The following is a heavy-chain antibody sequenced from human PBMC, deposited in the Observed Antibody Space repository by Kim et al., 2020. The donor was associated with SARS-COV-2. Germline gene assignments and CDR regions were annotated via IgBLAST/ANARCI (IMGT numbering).Heavy chain of an antibody. V-gene: IGHV1-46*01. D-gene: IGHD3-22*01. CDR3: ARIGHYYDSSGYSTASTYYFDY. CDR2: INPSGGST. J-gene: IGHJ4*02. Sequence: ASVKVSCKASGYTFTSYYMHWVRQAPGQGLEWMGIINPSGGSTSYAQKFQGRVTMTRDTSTSTVYMELSSLRSEDTVVYYCARIGHYYDSSGYSTASTYYFDYWGQGTLVTDSS. CDR1: GYTFTSYY.